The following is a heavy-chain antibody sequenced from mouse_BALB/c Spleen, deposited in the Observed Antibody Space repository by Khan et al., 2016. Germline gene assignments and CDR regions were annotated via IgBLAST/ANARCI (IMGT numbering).Heavy chain of an antibody. CDR2: IWGDGST. V-gene: IGHV2-6-7*01. CDR1: GFSLTGFS. CDR3: ASYYDYDGGFAY. Sequence: QVQLKESGPGLVAPSQSLSITCTVSGFSLTGFSVNWVRQPPGKGLEWLGVIWGDGSTDYNSALKSRLSFSKDDSKSQVFLKMNSLQTDDTATYFCASYYDYDGGFAYWGQGTLVTVSA. J-gene: IGHJ3*01. D-gene: IGHD2-4*01.